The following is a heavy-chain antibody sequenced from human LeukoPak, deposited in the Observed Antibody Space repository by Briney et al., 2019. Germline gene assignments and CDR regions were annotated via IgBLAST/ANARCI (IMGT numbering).Heavy chain of an antibody. CDR1: GGSISSYY. CDR3: ARGSYSSTGRFYFDY. CDR2: IYTSGTT. Sequence: SETLSLTCTVSGGSISSYYWSWIRQPAGKGLEWIGRIYTSGTTFYNPSLKSRVTMSVDTSKNQFSLKLNSVTAADTAVYYCARGSYSSTGRFYFDYWGQGTLVTVSS. D-gene: IGHD6-13*01. J-gene: IGHJ4*02. V-gene: IGHV4-4*07.